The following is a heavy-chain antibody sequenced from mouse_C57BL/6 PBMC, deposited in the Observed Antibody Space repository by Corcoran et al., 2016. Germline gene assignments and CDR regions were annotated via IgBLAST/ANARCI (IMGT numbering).Heavy chain of an antibody. CDR3: ARSPLDSSGSSAWFAY. D-gene: IGHD3-2*02. J-gene: IGHJ3*01. V-gene: IGHV1-26*01. CDR2: INPNNGGT. CDR1: GYTFTDYY. Sequence: EVQLQQSGPELVKPGASVKISCKASGYTFTDYYMNWVKQSHGKSLEWIGDINPNNGGTSYNQKFKGKATLTVDKSSSTAYMELRSLTSEDSAVYYCARSPLDSSGSSAWFAYWGQGTLVTVSA.